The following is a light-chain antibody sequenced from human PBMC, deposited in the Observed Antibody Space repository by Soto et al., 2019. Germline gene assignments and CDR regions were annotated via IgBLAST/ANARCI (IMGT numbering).Light chain of an antibody. CDR1: QGISSN. Sequence: DIQLTQSPSFLSASVGDRVTITCRASQGISSNLAWYQQNPGKPPKLLIYAASTLQSGVPSRFSGSGSGTEFTLTISSLQREDFATYYCQQLNNYPRALTFGGGTKVDIQ. V-gene: IGKV1-9*01. CDR2: AAS. J-gene: IGKJ4*01. CDR3: QQLNNYPRALT.